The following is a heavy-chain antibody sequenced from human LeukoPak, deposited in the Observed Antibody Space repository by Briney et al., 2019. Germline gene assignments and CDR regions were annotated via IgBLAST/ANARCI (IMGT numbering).Heavy chain of an antibody. V-gene: IGHV4-59*08. CDR2: IYYSGST. D-gene: IGHD3-22*01. J-gene: IGHJ4*02. Sequence: SGTLSLTRTVSGGSISSYYWSWIRQPPGKGLEWIGYIYYSGSTNYNPSLKSRVTISVDTSKNQFSLKLSSVTAADTAVYYCARLKYYYDSSGYSLDYWGQGTLVTVSS. CDR3: ARLKYYYDSSGYSLDY. CDR1: GGSISSYY.